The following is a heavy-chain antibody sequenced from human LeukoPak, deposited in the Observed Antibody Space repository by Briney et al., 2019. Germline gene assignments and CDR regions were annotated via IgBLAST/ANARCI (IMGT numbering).Heavy chain of an antibody. Sequence: GASVKVSCKASGGTFSSYAISWVRQAPGQGLEWMGGIIPIFGTANYAQKFQGRVTITADKSTSTAYMELSSLRSEDTAVYYCARAYGDPLYYYYMDVWGKGTTVTVSS. D-gene: IGHD4-17*01. J-gene: IGHJ6*03. CDR2: IIPIFGTA. V-gene: IGHV1-69*06. CDR3: ARAYGDPLYYYYMDV. CDR1: GGTFSSYA.